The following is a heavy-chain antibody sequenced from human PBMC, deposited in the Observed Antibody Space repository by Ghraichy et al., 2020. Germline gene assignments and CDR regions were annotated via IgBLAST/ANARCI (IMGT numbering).Heavy chain of an antibody. CDR2: ISAYNGNT. CDR1: GYDFTTYG. J-gene: IGHJ3*02. Sequence: ASVKVSCKTSGYDFTTYGISWVRQAPGQGLEWMGWISAYNGNTNSAQKLQGRITMTTDTSTNIAFMELRSLRPDDSAVYYCAREGPRTSCDNDCYGRSFDIWGQGTTVTVSS. V-gene: IGHV1-18*01. CDR3: AREGPRTSCDNDCYGRSFDI. D-gene: IGHD2-21*02.